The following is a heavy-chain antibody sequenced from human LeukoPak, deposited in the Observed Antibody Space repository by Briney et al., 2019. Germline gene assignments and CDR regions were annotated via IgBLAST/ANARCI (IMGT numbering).Heavy chain of an antibody. CDR1: GGSISSYY. CDR3: ARETPGAGHFDY. Sequence: PSETLSLTCTVSGGSISSYYWMWIRQPPGKGLEWIGYIYYSGGTHYNPSLKSRVTMLVDTSKNRFSLKLTAVTAADTAVYYCARETPGAGHFDYWGQGSLVTVSS. J-gene: IGHJ4*02. CDR2: IYYSGGT. D-gene: IGHD7-27*01. V-gene: IGHV4-59*01.